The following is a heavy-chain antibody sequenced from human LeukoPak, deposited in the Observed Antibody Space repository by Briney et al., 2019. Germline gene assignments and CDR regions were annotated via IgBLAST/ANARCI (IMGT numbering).Heavy chain of an antibody. D-gene: IGHD3-9*01. V-gene: IGHV4-39*01. CDR2: IYYSGST. CDR1: GGSISSSSYY. J-gene: IGHJ6*02. CDR3: ARVHYDILFGIYYGMDV. Sequence: SETLSLTCTVSGGSISSSSYYWGWLRQPPGKGLEWIGSIYYSGSTYYNPSLKSRVTISVDTSKNQFSLKLSSVTAADTAVYYCARVHYDILFGIYYGMDVWGQGTTVTVSS.